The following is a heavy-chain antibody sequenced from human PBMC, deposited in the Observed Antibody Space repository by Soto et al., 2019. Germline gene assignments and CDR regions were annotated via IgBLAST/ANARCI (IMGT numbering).Heavy chain of an antibody. D-gene: IGHD3-16*01. J-gene: IGHJ4*02. V-gene: IGHV4-61*01. CDR1: DGSVNTGNYY. CDR2: IDYIGTT. Sequence: QVQLQESGPGLVKPSETLSLTCSVSDGSVNTGNYYWSWIRQPPAKGLEWIGHIDYIGTTNYNPSLKSRVTISVDTSKNQFSLKVTSVTAADTAVYFCAREEKQLSRYGGDFDYWGQGILVTVSS. CDR3: AREEKQLSRYGGDFDY.